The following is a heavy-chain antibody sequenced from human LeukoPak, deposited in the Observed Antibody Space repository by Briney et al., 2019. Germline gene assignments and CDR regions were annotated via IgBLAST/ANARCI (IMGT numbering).Heavy chain of an antibody. V-gene: IGHV3-30*02. CDR2: IRYDGSNK. J-gene: IGHJ6*03. CDR3: ARSRLPYYYYYMDV. CDR1: GFTFSSYG. Sequence: GGSLRLSCAASGFTFSSYGMHWVRQAPGKGLEWVAFIRYDGSNKYYADSVKGRFTISRDNSKNTLYLQMNSLRAEDTAVYYCARSRLPYYYYYMDVWGKGTTVTVSS.